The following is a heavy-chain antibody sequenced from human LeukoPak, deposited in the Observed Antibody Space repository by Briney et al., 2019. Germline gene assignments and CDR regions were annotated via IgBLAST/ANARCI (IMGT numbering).Heavy chain of an antibody. J-gene: IGHJ4*02. D-gene: IGHD1-26*01. V-gene: IGHV1-46*01. CDR2: INPSGGST. Sequence: GASVKVSCKASGYTFTSNHIHCVRQAPGQGLEWMGIINPSGGSTSYAQKFQGRVTMTRDTSTSTVYMELSSLRSEDTAVYYCARSQGGSYLDYWGQGTLVTVSS. CDR1: GYTFTSNH. CDR3: ARSQGGSYLDY.